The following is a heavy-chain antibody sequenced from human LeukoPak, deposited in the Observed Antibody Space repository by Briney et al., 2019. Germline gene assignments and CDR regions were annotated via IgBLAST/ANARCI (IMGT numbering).Heavy chain of an antibody. V-gene: IGHV3-74*01. CDR3: ARDIFD. D-gene: IGHD2-15*01. J-gene: IGHJ4*02. CDR2: INSDGSSA. Sequence: GGSLRLSCAASGFTLSSYWMHWVRQAPGKGLVWVSRINSDGSSASYADSVKGRFTISRDNSNNTLYLQMNSLRAEDTAMYYCARDIFDWGQGALVTVSA. CDR1: GFTLSSYW.